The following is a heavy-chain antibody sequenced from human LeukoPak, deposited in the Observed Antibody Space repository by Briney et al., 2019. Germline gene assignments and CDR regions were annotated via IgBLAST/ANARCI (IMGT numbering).Heavy chain of an antibody. CDR2: INGRGDNT. CDR1: GFTFSSYA. D-gene: IGHD2/OR15-2a*01. V-gene: IGHV3-23*01. CDR3: AKDRVSPGFNLFDP. Sequence: GGSLRLSCAASGFTFSSYAMNWVRQAPGKGLEWVSAINGRGDNTYYADSVKGRFTISRDNTKSTLFLQMNSLRAEDTAIYYCAKDRVSPGFNLFDPWGQGTLVTVSS. J-gene: IGHJ5*02.